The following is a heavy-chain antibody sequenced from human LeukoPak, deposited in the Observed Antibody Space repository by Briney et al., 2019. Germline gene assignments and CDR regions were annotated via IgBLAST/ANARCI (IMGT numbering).Heavy chain of an antibody. Sequence: SETLSLTCTVSGGSISSYYWSWIRQPPGKGLEWIGYIYYSGSTNYNPSLKSRVTISVDTSKNQFSLKLSSVTAADTAVYYCARGTTVSGNWFDPWGQGTLVTVSS. CDR2: IYYSGST. CDR1: GGSISSYY. V-gene: IGHV4-59*01. CDR3: ARGTTVSGNWFDP. J-gene: IGHJ5*02. D-gene: IGHD4-11*01.